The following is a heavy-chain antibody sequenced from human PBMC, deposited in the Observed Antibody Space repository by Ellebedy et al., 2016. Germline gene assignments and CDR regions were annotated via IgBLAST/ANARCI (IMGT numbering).Heavy chain of an antibody. CDR2: SDSSGSA. CDR3: ARRTTFWSGYYDF. D-gene: IGHD3-3*01. Sequence: SETLSLTXTVSGGPVSSADHYWSWIRQHPGKGLEWIGNSDSSGSAYYTPSLKSRVSISVDTSKNQVSLNLNFVTSADTAVYYCARRTTFWSGYYDFWGQGTLVTVSS. J-gene: IGHJ4*02. CDR1: GGPVSSADHY. V-gene: IGHV4-31*03.